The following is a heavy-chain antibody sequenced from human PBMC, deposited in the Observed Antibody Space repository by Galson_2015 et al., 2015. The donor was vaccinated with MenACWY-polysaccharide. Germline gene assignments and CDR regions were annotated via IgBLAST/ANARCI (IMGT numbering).Heavy chain of an antibody. Sequence: SLRLSCAASGFTFSSYWVHWVRQAPGKGLVWVSRINSDGSGTTYADSVKGRFTISRDNAKNTLYLQMNSLRAEDTAVYYCASSKIATYYFDYWGQGTLVTVSS. CDR1: GFTFSSYW. V-gene: IGHV3-74*01. J-gene: IGHJ4*02. CDR3: ASSKIATYYFDY. CDR2: INSDGSGT.